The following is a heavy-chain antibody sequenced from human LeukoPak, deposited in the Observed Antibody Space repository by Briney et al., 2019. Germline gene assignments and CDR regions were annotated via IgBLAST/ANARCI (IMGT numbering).Heavy chain of an antibody. CDR3: ARHGLRHSAAGTGNWFDP. J-gene: IGHJ5*02. D-gene: IGHD6-13*01. CDR2: IYYSGST. CDR1: GGSISSYY. V-gene: IGHV4-59*01. Sequence: PSETLSLTCTVSGGSISSYYWSWIRQPPGKGLEWIGYIYYSGSTNYNPSLKSRVTISVDTSKNQFSLKLSSVTAADTAVYYCARHGLRHSAAGTGNWFDPWGQGTLVTVSS.